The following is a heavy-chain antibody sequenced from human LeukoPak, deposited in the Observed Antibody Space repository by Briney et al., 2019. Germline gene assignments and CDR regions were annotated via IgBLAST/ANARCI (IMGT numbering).Heavy chain of an antibody. D-gene: IGHD1-14*01. CDR3: AREGNPLDY. CDR1: GGSFSGYY. CDR2: INHSGST. J-gene: IGHJ4*02. Sequence: SETLSLTCAVCGGSFSGYYWSWIRQPPGKGLEWIGEINHSGSTNYNPSLKSRVTISVDTSKNQFSLKLSSVTAADTAVYYCAREGNPLDYWGQGTLVTVSS. V-gene: IGHV4-34*01.